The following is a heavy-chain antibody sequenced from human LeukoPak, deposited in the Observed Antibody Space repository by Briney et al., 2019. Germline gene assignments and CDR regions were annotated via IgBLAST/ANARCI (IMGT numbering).Heavy chain of an antibody. CDR3: SVLRYFDWSYY. CDR2: IYYSGST. J-gene: IGHJ4*02. CDR1: GGSISSSSYY. D-gene: IGHD3-9*01. V-gene: IGHV4-39*01. Sequence: SETLSLTCTVSGGSISSSSYYWGWIRQPPGKGLEWIGSIYYSGSTYYNPSLKSRVTISVDTSKNQFSLKLSSVTAADTAVYYCSVLRYFDWSYYWGQGTLVTVSS.